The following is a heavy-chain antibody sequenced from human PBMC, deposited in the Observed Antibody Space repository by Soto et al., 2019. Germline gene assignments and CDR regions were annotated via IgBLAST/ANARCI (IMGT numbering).Heavy chain of an antibody. CDR2: IYYSGST. CDR1: GGSISSSSYY. Sequence: TLSLTCTVSGGSISSSSYYWGWIRQPPGKGLEWIGSIYYSGSTYYNPSLKSRVTISVDTSKNQFSLKLSSVTAADTAVYYCARLRYYYDSSGYYQFDYWGQGTLVTVSS. V-gene: IGHV4-39*01. CDR3: ARLRYYYDSSGYYQFDY. D-gene: IGHD3-22*01. J-gene: IGHJ4*02.